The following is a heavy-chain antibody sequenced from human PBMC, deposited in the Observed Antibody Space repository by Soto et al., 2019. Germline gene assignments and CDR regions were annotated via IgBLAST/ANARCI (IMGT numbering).Heavy chain of an antibody. CDR2: ISYDGSNK. CDR1: GFTFSSYG. V-gene: IGHV3-30*18. CDR3: AKDGGLNNDFWSGYYPDY. D-gene: IGHD3-3*01. J-gene: IGHJ4*02. Sequence: GGSLRLSCAASGFTFSSYGMHWVRQAPGKGLEWVAVISYDGSNKYYADSVKGRFTISRDNSKNTLYLQMNSLRAEDTAVYYCAKDGGLNNDFWSGYYPDYWGQGTLVTVSS.